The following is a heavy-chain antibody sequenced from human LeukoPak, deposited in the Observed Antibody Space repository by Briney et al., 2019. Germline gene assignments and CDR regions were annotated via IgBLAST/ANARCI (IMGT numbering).Heavy chain of an antibody. CDR3: ARGSSGWSPAHAFDI. CDR1: GFTFSSYS. Sequence: GGSLRPSCAASGFTFSSYSMNWVRQAPGKGLEWVSSISSSSSYIYYADSVKGRFTISRDNAKNSLYLQMNSLRAEDTAVYYCARGSSGWSPAHAFDIWGQGTMVTVSS. V-gene: IGHV3-21*01. CDR2: ISSSSSYI. J-gene: IGHJ3*02. D-gene: IGHD6-19*01.